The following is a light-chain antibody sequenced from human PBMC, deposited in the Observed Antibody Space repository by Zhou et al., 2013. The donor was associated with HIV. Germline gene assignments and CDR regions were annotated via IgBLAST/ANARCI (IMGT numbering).Light chain of an antibody. CDR1: QSVSSD. CDR3: QQYSNWPPMYT. CDR2: TAS. V-gene: IGKV3-15*01. J-gene: IGKJ2*01. Sequence: EIVMTQSPTTLSVSLGDRVTLSCRASQSVSSDLAWYQHKPGQAPRLLIYTASTRATGIPARFTGSGSGTDFTLTISSLEPEDFAVYYCQQYSNWPPMYTFGQGTKLEIK.